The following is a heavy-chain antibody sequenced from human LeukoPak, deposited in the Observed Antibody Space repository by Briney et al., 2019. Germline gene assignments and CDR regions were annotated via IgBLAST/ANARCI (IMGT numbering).Heavy chain of an antibody. CDR2: IYSDNT. V-gene: IGHV3-53*01. D-gene: IGHD4/OR15-4a*01. J-gene: IGHJ4*02. Sequence: GGSLKLSCTVSGFTVSSNSMSWVRQAPGKGLEWVSFIYSDNTHYSDSVKGRFTISRDNSKDTLYLQMNSLRAEDTAVYYCARRAGAYSHPYDYWGQGTLVTVSS. CDR3: ARRAGAYSHPYDY. CDR1: GFTVSSNS.